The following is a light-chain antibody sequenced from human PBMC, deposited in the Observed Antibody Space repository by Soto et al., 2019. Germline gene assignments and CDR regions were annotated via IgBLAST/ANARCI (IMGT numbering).Light chain of an antibody. CDR1: SSDVGIYNY. CDR3: SSYTTSSTRV. Sequence: QSVLTQPASVSGSPGQSIAISCTGSSSDVGIYNYVSWYQQHPGKVPKLIIYEVSNRPSGVSNRFSGSKSGNTASLTISGLXAEDEADYYCSSYTTSSTRVFGTGTKVTVL. V-gene: IGLV2-14*01. CDR2: EVS. J-gene: IGLJ1*01.